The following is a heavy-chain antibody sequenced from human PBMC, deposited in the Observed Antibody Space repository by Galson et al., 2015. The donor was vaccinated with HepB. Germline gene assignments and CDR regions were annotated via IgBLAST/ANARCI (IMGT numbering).Heavy chain of an antibody. CDR2: IWYDGSNK. J-gene: IGHJ1*01. CDR3: ARDIQQWPETAEYFQH. D-gene: IGHD6-19*01. Sequence: SLRLSCAASGFTFSSYGMHWVRQAPGKGLEWVAVIWYDGSNKYYADSVKGRFTISRDNSKNTLYLQMNSLRAEDAAVYYCARDIQQWPETAEYFQHWGQGTLVTVSS. CDR1: GFTFSSYG. V-gene: IGHV3-33*08.